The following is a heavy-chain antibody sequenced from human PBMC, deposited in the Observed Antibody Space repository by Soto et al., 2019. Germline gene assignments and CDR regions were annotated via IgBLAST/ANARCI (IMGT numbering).Heavy chain of an antibody. Sequence: QVQLVESGGGVVQPGRSLRLSCAASGFTFSSYGMHWVRQAPGKGLEWVAVIWYDGSNKYYADSVKGRFTISRDNSKNTLYLQMNSLRAEDTAVYYCARDHGYSGYDPLGYYYGMDVWGQGTTVTVSS. CDR2: IWYDGSNK. J-gene: IGHJ6*02. CDR1: GFTFSSYG. V-gene: IGHV3-33*01. CDR3: ARDHGYSGYDPLGYYYGMDV. D-gene: IGHD5-12*01.